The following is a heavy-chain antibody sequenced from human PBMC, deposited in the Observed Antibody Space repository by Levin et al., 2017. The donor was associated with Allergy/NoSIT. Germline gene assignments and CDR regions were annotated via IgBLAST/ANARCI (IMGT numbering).Heavy chain of an antibody. CDR3: ARVALRGVITYNWFDP. J-gene: IGHJ5*02. Sequence: ASVKVSCKGSGYSFTSYWIGWVRQMPGKGLEWMGIIYPGDSDTRYSPSFQGQVTISADKSISTAYLQWSSLKASDTAMYYCARVALRGVITYNWFDPWGQGTLVTVSS. CDR1: GYSFTSYW. CDR2: IYPGDSDT. D-gene: IGHD3-10*01. V-gene: IGHV5-51*01.